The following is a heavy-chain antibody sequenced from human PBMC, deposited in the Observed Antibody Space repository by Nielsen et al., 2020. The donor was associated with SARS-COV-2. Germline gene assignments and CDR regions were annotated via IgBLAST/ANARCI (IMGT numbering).Heavy chain of an antibody. V-gene: IGHV3-23*01. J-gene: IGHJ6*02. D-gene: IGHD6-19*01. Sequence: GESLKISCAASGFTFSSDAMGWVRQAPGKGLEWVSSIRDAAGNTYYADSVQGRFTISKDYLQINDLRAEDTAVYYCVRDRGSGWSRGRNYNYFGMDVWGQGTTVTVSS. CDR1: GFTFSSDA. CDR2: IRDAAGNT. CDR3: VRDRGSGWSRGRNYNYFGMDV.